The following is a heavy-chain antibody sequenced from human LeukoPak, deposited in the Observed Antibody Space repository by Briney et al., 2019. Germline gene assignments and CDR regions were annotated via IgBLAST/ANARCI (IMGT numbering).Heavy chain of an antibody. Sequence: SETLSLTCTVSGVSISSSSYYWGWIRQPPGKGLEWIGSIYYSGSTYYNPSLKSRVTISVDTSKNQFSLKLSSVTAADTAVYYCARLERTTVGWFDPWGQGTLVTVSS. V-gene: IGHV4-39*01. J-gene: IGHJ5*02. CDR3: ARLERTTVGWFDP. D-gene: IGHD4-11*01. CDR2: IYYSGST. CDR1: GVSISSSSYY.